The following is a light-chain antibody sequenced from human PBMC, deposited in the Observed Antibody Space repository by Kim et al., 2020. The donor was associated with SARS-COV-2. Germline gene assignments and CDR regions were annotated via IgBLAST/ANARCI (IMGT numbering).Light chain of an antibody. V-gene: IGKV1-39*01. CDR1: QSISSH. Sequence: DIQMTQSPSTLSASVGDRVTITCRTTQSISSHLNWYQQKPGRAPKLLISAASTLQGGVPSRFSGSGSETDFTLTISSLQPEDCATSFCQQSYITPSTFGPGTKGDI. CDR3: QQSYITPST. CDR2: AAS. J-gene: IGKJ3*01.